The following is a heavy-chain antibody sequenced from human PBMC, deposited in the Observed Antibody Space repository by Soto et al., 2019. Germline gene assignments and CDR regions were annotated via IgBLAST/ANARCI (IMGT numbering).Heavy chain of an antibody. CDR1: GGSFSGYY. V-gene: IGHV4-34*01. D-gene: IGHD3-22*01. CDR3: ARSLHYYDSSRYGMDV. CDR2: INHSGST. J-gene: IGHJ6*02. Sequence: SETLSLTCAGYGGSFSGYYWSWIRQPPGKGLEWIGEINHSGSTNYNPSLKSRVTISVDTSKNQFSLKLSSVTAADTAVYYCARSLHYYDSSRYGMDVWGQGTTVTVSS.